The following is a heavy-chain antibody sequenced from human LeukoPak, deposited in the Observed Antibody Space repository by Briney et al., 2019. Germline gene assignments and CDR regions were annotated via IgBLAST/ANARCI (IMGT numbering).Heavy chain of an antibody. CDR2: INHSGST. Sequence: SETLSLTCAVYGGSFSGYYWSWIRQPPGKGLEWIGEINHSGSTNYNPSLKSRVTISVDTSKNQFSLKLSSVTAADTAVYYCASSAPHYDILTGYLTDYWGQGTLVTVSS. D-gene: IGHD3-9*01. CDR1: GGSFSGYY. CDR3: ASSAPHYDILTGYLTDY. J-gene: IGHJ4*02. V-gene: IGHV4-34*01.